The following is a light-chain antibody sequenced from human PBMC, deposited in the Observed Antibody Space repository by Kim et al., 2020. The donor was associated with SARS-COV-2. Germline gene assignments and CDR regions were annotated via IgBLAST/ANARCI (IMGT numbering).Light chain of an antibody. CDR3: NSRDSSDNHRDV. V-gene: IGLV3-19*01. Sequence: LGQAVRITCQGDSLRRFYASWYQQRPGQAPRLVIYGKNSRPSGIPDRFSGSTSGNTAVLTITGAQAEDEADYYCNSRDSSDNHRDVFGAGTKVTV. CDR2: GKN. CDR1: SLRRFY. J-gene: IGLJ1*01.